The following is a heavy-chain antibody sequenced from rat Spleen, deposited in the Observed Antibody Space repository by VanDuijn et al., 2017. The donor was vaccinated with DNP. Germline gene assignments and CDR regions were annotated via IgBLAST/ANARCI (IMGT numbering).Heavy chain of an antibody. D-gene: IGHD5-1*01. V-gene: IGHV2-41*01. CDR3: ARIGGANWGYYFDY. J-gene: IGHJ2*01. Sequence: QVQLKESGPGLVQPSQTLSLTCTVAGFSLTSYNVHWVRQPPGKGLEWMGLIGNTGGTRYDSSLKSRLTITKDTSKSQVFLKMNSLQTGDAATYYCARIGGANWGYYFDYWGQGVMVTVSS. CDR2: IGNTGGT. CDR1: GFSLTSYN.